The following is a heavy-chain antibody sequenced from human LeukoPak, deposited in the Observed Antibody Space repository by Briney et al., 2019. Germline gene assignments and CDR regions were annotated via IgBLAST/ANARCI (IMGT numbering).Heavy chain of an antibody. CDR3: AKWYPGNMDV. J-gene: IGHJ6*04. Sequence: GGSLRLSCAASGFTFNRYEFIWVRQAPGKGLEWVSYIHTTATTIYYADSVKGRFCISRDNAKSSLYLQMNSLRAEDTAVYYCAKWYPGNMDVWGKGTTVTVSS. CDR2: IHTTATTI. D-gene: IGHD2-2*01. CDR1: GFTFNRYE. V-gene: IGHV3-48*03.